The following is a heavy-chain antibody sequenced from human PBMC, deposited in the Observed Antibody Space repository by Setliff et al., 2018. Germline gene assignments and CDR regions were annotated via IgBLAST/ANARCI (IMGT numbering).Heavy chain of an antibody. CDR2: ISSSGAT. D-gene: IGHD5-12*01. CDR3: AREGRWDYNYPIY. V-gene: IGHV4-39*01. CDR1: HDSFYSDYYF. Sequence: SETLSLTCSVSHDSFYSDYYFWGWIRQPPGKGLEWIATISSSGATNYNSSLKSRVTLSRDVAKRQFALNLRSVTAVDTAVYYCAREGRWDYNYPIYWGQGILVTVSS. J-gene: IGHJ4*02.